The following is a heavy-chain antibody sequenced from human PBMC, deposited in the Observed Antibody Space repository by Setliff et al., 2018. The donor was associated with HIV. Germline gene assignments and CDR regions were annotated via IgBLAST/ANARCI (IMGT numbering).Heavy chain of an antibody. Sequence: GGSLRLSCAASGFTFSAYWMHWVRQSPGRGLVGVSHIKGDGSITKYADSVKGRFTISRDNAKNTLYLQMNSLRAEDTAVYYCARDYSNVGFDLWGRGTLVTVSS. D-gene: IGHD4-4*01. V-gene: IGHV3-74*03. CDR1: GFTFSAYW. CDR3: ARDYSNVGFDL. CDR2: IKGDGSIT. J-gene: IGHJ2*01.